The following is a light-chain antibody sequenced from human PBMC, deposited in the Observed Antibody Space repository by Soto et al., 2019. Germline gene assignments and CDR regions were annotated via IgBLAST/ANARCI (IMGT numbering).Light chain of an antibody. CDR1: RPGRNNY. Sequence: EMVLVQSSGTLSLSKEERATLSSRGGRPGRNNYLAWYQQKPGQAPRLLIYKASSRATGIPDRFSGGGSGTDFTLTISRLEPEDFAVYYCPQFSSYPLTSAGRAKAAIK. V-gene: IGKV3-20*01. CDR2: KAS. J-gene: IGKJ4*01. CDR3: PQFSSYPLT.